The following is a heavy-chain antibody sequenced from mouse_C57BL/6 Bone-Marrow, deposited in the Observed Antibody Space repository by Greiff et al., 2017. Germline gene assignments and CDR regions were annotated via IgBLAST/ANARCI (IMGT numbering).Heavy chain of an antibody. CDR1: GSTFTDYY. D-gene: IGHD1-1*01. J-gene: IGHJ2*01. Sequence: VQRVESGAELVRPGASVKLSCTASGSTFTDYYINWVKQRPGQGLEWIARIYPGSGNTYYNEKFKGKATLTAEKSSSTAYMQLSSLTSEDSAVYFCAIVGRGFDYWGQGTTLTVSS. CDR3: AIVGRGFDY. CDR2: IYPGSGNT. V-gene: IGHV1-76*01.